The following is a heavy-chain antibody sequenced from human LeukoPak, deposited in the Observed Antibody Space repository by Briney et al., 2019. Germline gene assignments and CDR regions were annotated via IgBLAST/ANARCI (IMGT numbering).Heavy chain of an antibody. D-gene: IGHD3-9*01. V-gene: IGHV1-69*13. J-gene: IGHJ4*02. CDR2: IIPIFGTA. CDR3: ARDVYFVGEYYFDY. Sequence: ASVKVSCKASGYTFTSYGISWVRQAPGQGLEWMGGIIPIFGTANYAQKFQGRVTITADESTSTAYMELSSLRSEDTAVYYCARDVYFVGEYYFDYWGQGTLVTVSS. CDR1: GYTFTSYG.